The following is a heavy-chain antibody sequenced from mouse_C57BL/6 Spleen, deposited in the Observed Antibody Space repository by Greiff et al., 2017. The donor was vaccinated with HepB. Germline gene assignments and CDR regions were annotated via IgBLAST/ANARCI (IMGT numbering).Heavy chain of an antibody. CDR2: IDPSDSET. V-gene: IGHV1-52*01. CDR3: ARKENYYGSSHCYFDV. CDR1: GYTFTSYW. Sequence: QVQLQQPGAELVRPGSSVKLSCKASGYTFTSYWMHWVKQRPIQGLEWIGNIDPSDSETHYNQKFKDKATLTVDKSSSTAYMQLSSLTSEDSAVYYCARKENYYGSSHCYFDVWGTGTTVTVSS. D-gene: IGHD1-1*01. J-gene: IGHJ1*03.